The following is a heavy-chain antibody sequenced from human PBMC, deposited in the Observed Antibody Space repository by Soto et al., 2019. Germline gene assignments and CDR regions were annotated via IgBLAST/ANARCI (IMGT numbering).Heavy chain of an antibody. J-gene: IGHJ4*02. D-gene: IGHD2-15*01. CDR3: AKPWAAKKYCSGGSCPDY. Sequence: PGGSMRLSCAASGFTFSSYGMHWVRQAPGKGLEWVAVISYDGSNKYYADSVKGRFTISRDNSKNTLYLQMNSLRAEDTAVYYCAKPWAAKKYCSGGSCPDYWGQGTLVTVSS. V-gene: IGHV3-30*18. CDR2: ISYDGSNK. CDR1: GFTFSSYG.